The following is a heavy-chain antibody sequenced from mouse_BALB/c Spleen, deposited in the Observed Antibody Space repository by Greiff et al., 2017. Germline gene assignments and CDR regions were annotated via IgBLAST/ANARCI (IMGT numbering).Heavy chain of an antibody. D-gene: IGHD2-14*01. CDR1: GFTFSDYY. Sequence: EVQLVESGGGLVKPGGSLKLSCAASGFTFSDYYMYWVRQTPEKRLEWVATISDGGSYTYYPDSVKGRFTISRDNAKNNLYLQMSSLKSEDTAMYYCARDQDRYGLYAMDYWGQGTSVTVSS. CDR3: ARDQDRYGLYAMDY. CDR2: ISDGGSYT. J-gene: IGHJ4*01. V-gene: IGHV5-4*02.